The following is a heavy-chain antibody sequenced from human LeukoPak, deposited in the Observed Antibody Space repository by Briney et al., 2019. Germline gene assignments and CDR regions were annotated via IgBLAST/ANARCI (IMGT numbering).Heavy chain of an antibody. CDR1: GFTFSSHG. J-gene: IGHJ6*03. D-gene: IGHD3-22*01. CDR2: ISSGGTYI. CDR3: ARDLSDSSGYRNFYYYYMDV. Sequence: GGSLRLSCAASGFTFSSHGMNWVRQAPGKGLEWVSSISSGGTYIHYADSVKGRFTISRDNAKNSLYLQMNSLRAEDTAVYYCARDLSDSSGYRNFYYYYMDVWGKGTTVTISS. V-gene: IGHV3-21*01.